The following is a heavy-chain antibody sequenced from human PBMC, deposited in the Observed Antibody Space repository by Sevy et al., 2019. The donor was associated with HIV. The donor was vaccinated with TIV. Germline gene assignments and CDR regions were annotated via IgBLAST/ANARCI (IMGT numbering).Heavy chain of an antibody. V-gene: IGHV4-61*08. CDR3: ARDSTTRPRVLDY. Sequence: SETLSLTCTVSGGSISSGGYYWSWIRQHPGKGLEWIGNIYFTGNTDYSPSLKSRVTLSLDTSKSQFSLTLKSVTAADTAIYFCARDSTTRPRVLDYWGQGTLVTVSS. D-gene: IGHD1-1*01. CDR2: IYFTGNT. J-gene: IGHJ4*02. CDR1: GGSISSGGYY.